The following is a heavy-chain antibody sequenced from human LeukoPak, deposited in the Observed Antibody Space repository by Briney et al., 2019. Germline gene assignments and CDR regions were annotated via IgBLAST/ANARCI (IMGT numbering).Heavy chain of an antibody. CDR1: GFTFSSYA. Sequence: GGSLRLSCAASGFTFSSYAMHWVRQAPGKGLEWVGFIRSKAYGGTTKNAASVKGRFTISGDDSRSIAYLQMNSLKTEDTAVYYCTRRYNYDSSGYYYVRDAFDIWGQGTMVTVSS. D-gene: IGHD3-22*01. V-gene: IGHV3-49*04. J-gene: IGHJ3*02. CDR2: IRSKAYGGTT. CDR3: TRRYNYDSSGYYYVRDAFDI.